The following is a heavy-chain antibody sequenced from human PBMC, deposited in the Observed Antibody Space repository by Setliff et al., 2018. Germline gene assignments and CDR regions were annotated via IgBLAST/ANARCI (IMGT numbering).Heavy chain of an antibody. CDR3: AREAVHDSGYDGALDY. D-gene: IGHD5-12*01. CDR1: GYTFTGYY. CDR2: INPNSGGT. J-gene: IGHJ4*02. V-gene: IGHV1-2*04. Sequence: ASVKVSCKASGYTFTGYYMHWVRQAPGQGLEWMGWINPNSGGTNYAQKFQGWVTMTRDTSISTAYMELSRLRSDDTAVYYRAREAVHDSGYDGALDYWGQGTLVTVSS.